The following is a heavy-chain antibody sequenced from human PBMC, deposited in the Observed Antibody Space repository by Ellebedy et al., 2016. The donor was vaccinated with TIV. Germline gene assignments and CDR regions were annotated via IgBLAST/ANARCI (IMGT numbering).Heavy chain of an antibody. Sequence: GESLKISCAASGFTFSSYAMVWVRQAPGKGLEWVSGIVGSGAEKYADSVKGRFTISSDNSKRTVDLQMRSVRAEDTAVYFCAKDRTSGDGYWVFDSWGQGTMVSVSS. CDR3: AKDRTSGDGYWVFDS. V-gene: IGHV3-23*01. CDR2: IVGSGA. CDR1: GFTFSSYA. J-gene: IGHJ4*02. D-gene: IGHD2-21*02.